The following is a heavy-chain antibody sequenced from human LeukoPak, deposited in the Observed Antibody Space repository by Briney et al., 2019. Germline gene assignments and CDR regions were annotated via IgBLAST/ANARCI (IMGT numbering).Heavy chain of an antibody. CDR1: GFSFSGYA. Sequence: GGSLRLSCIASGFSFSGYAMSWVRQAPGKGLEWLANIKQDGSEKYYVDSVKGRFTISRDNAKNSLYLQMNSLRAEDTAVYYCARASHGLDVWGQGTTVTVSS. CDR3: ARASHGLDV. CDR2: IKQDGSEK. D-gene: IGHD5-24*01. J-gene: IGHJ6*02. V-gene: IGHV3-7*03.